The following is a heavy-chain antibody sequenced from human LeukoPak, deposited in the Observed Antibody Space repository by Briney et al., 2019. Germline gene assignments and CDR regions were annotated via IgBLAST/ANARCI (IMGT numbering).Heavy chain of an antibody. D-gene: IGHD5-18*01. Sequence: SETLSLTCTVSGGSISSSSYYWGWIRQPPGRGLEWIGSFYYSGSTYYNSSLKSRVTISADTSKNQFSLKVSSVTAADTAVYFCARLRVRGYGYGLWEGPTWLDYWGQGTLVTVSS. V-gene: IGHV4-39*07. J-gene: IGHJ4*02. CDR2: FYYSGST. CDR3: ARLRVRGYGYGLWEGPTWLDY. CDR1: GGSISSSSYY.